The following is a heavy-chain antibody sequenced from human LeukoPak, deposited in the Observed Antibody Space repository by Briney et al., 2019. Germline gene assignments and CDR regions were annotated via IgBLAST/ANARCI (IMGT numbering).Heavy chain of an antibody. D-gene: IGHD6-19*01. Sequence: GGSLRLSCVGSGFTFRDYSMAWVRQVPGGGLKWVSAIARDDFTVYPDPLKGRFAISRDNSRNTLYLQMNSLRAEDTAVYYCVKERNRGTDVADDFDLWGQGTLVTVSS. V-gene: IGHV3-23*01. J-gene: IGHJ4*02. CDR1: GFTFRDYS. CDR3: VKERNRGTDVADDFDL. CDR2: IARDDFT.